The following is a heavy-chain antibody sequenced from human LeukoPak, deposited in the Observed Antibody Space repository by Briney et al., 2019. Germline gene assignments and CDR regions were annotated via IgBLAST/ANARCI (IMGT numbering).Heavy chain of an antibody. J-gene: IGHJ4*02. V-gene: IGHV5-51*01. D-gene: IGHD3-10*01. Sequence: GESLKISCKGSGYSFTSYWIGWGRQMPGKGLEWMGIIYPGDSDTRYSPFFQGQVTISADKSISTAYLQWSSLKASDTAMYYCARRKSMVRGVIPRAPYFDYWGQGTLVTVSS. CDR1: GYSFTSYW. CDR3: ARRKSMVRGVIPRAPYFDY. CDR2: IYPGDSDT.